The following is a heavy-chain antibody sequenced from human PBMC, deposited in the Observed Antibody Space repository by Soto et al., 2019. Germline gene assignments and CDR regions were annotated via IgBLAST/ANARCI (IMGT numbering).Heavy chain of an antibody. CDR2: IYSGGST. Sequence: EVQLVESGGGLVQPGGSLRLSCAASGFTVSSNYMSWVRQAPWKGLEWVSVIYSGGSTYYADSVKGRFTISRDNSKNTLCLQMNSLRAEDTAVYYCARDGQYYYGSGSDYWGQGTLVTVSA. CDR3: ARDGQYYYGSGSDY. V-gene: IGHV3-66*01. CDR1: GFTVSSNY. D-gene: IGHD3-10*01. J-gene: IGHJ4*02.